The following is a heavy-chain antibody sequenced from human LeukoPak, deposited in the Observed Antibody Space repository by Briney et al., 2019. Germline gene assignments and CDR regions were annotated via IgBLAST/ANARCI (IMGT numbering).Heavy chain of an antibody. CDR3: ASTMKYQTDTAMTFDY. CDR2: IYYSGST. V-gene: IGHV4-59*08. Sequence: PSETLSLTCTVSGGSLSNYYWSWIRQPPGKGLEWIGYIYYSGSTNYNPSLKSRVTISVDTSKNQFSLKLSSVTAADTAVYYCASTMKYQTDTAMTFDYWGQGTLVTVSS. CDR1: GGSLSNYY. D-gene: IGHD5-18*01. J-gene: IGHJ4*02.